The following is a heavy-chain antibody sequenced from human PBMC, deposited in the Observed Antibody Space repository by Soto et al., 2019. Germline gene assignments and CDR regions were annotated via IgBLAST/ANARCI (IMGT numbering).Heavy chain of an antibody. CDR1: GGSISSNAYS. D-gene: IGHD2-15*01. V-gene: IGHV4-30-2*01. J-gene: IGHJ4*02. CDR3: AKSGGMPSYYFDY. Sequence: QLQLQESGSGLVKPSQTLSLTCAVSGGSISSNAYSWSWIRQPPGKGLEWIGHIYHSGNTYYNPSLQSRVTISVDRSKKQFSLKLNSVTAADTAVYYCAKSGGMPSYYFDYWGQGTLVTVSS. CDR2: IYHSGNT.